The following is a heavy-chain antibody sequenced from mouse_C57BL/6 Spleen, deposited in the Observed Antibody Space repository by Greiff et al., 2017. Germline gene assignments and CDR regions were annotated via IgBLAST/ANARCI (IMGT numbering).Heavy chain of an antibody. CDR1: GYTFTDYY. Sequence: EVQLQQSGPELVKPGASVKISCKASGYTFTDYYMNWVKQSHGKSLEWIGDINPNNGGTSYNQKFKGKATLTVDKSSSTAYMELRSLTSEDSAVYYCARMGWFADWGQGTLVTVSA. J-gene: IGHJ3*01. CDR2: INPNNGGT. CDR3: ARMGWFAD. V-gene: IGHV1-26*01.